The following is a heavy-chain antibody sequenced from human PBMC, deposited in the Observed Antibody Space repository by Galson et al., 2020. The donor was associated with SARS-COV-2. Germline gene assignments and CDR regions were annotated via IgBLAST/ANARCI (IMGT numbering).Heavy chain of an antibody. V-gene: IGHV4-30-4*01. Sequence: SETLSLTCTVSGGSISSGDYYWSWIRQPPGKGLEWIGYIYYSGSTYYNPSLKSQVTISVDTSKNQFSLKLSSVTAADTAVYYCARGGRFLEWLLSVNYYYYMDVWGKGTTVTVSS. CDR2: IYYSGST. CDR3: ARGGRFLEWLLSVNYYYYMDV. CDR1: GGSISSGDYY. D-gene: IGHD3-3*01. J-gene: IGHJ6*03.